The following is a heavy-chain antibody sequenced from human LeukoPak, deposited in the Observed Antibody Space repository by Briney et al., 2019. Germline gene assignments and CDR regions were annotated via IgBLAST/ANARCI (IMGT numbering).Heavy chain of an antibody. Sequence: SETLSLTCDVSGYSIRSGYYWAFLRRPPRKGLEWIGSLHHTKSTYYNPSLKSRVTMSVNRSNNKFSLQLSSATAADTALYYCARDRESSPWELLLDYWGQGILVTVSS. D-gene: IGHD3-10*01. CDR1: GYSIRSGYY. CDR2: LHHTKST. V-gene: IGHV4-38-2*02. CDR3: ARDRESSPWELLLDY. J-gene: IGHJ4*02.